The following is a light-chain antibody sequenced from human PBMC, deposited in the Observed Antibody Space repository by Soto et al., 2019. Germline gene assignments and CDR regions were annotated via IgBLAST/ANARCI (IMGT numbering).Light chain of an antibody. V-gene: IGKV3D-15*02. Sequence: EIVMTQSPATLSVSPGERAALSCRASQSVSSNLAWYQQKPGQAPRLLISEASNRATGIPARFSGSGSGTDFTLTISRLEPEDFAVYYCQQYDNSPITFGQGTRLEI. J-gene: IGKJ5*01. CDR3: QQYDNSPIT. CDR1: QSVSSN. CDR2: EAS.